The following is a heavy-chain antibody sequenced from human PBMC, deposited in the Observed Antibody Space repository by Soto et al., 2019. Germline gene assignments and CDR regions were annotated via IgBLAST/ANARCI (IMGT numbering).Heavy chain of an antibody. CDR3: ARGVSMAGRPGFFHH. CDR1: GETFRRDV. Sequence: ASVKVSCKAPGETFRRDVISWVRQAPGQGLEWLGGITPMSGTTDYAQKFQGRVTISADKSTGTAYFELSSLTFDDTGVYYCARGVSMAGRPGFFHHWGQGSPVTVSS. V-gene: IGHV1-69*06. CDR2: ITPMSGTT. D-gene: IGHD6-6*01. J-gene: IGHJ1*01.